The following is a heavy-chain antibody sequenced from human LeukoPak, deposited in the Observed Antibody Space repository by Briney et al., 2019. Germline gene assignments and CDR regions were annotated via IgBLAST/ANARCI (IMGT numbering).Heavy chain of an antibody. J-gene: IGHJ4*02. CDR3: ARAAVRPTYYDSSGYYYPPVY. Sequence: GASVKVSCKASGYTFTSYVISWVRQAPGQGLEWMGRIIPILGIANYAQKFQGRVTITADKSTSTAYMELSSLRSEDTAVYYCARAAVRPTYYDSSGYYYPPVYWGQGTLVTVSS. CDR1: GYTFTSYV. V-gene: IGHV1-69*04. CDR2: IIPILGIA. D-gene: IGHD3-22*01.